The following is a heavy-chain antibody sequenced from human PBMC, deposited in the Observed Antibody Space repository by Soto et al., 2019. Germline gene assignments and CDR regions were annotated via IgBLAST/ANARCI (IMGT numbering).Heavy chain of an antibody. J-gene: IGHJ6*02. Sequence: QMQLVQAGPEVKKPGTSVKVSCTASGFTFTSSAMKWVRQARGQRLAWIGWIVVGSGNTNYAQKFQERVTMTRDMSTSTAYMELSSLRSEETAVYYWAAEGTVTTGMDVWGQGTTVTVSS. CDR2: IVVGSGNT. V-gene: IGHV1-58*02. CDR3: AAEGTVTTGMDV. D-gene: IGHD4-17*01. CDR1: GFTFTSSA.